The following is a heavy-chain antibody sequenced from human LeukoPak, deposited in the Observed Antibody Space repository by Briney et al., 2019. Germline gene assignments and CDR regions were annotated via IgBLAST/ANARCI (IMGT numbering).Heavy chain of an antibody. CDR3: ARGEEQWLEWYFDL. D-gene: IGHD6-19*01. CDR2: INHSGST. V-gene: IGHV4-34*01. J-gene: IGHJ2*01. CDR1: GGSFSGYY. Sequence: KPSETLSLTCAVYGGSFSGYYWSWIRQPSGKGLEWIGEINHSGSTNYTPSLKSRVTISVDTSKNQLSLKLSSVTAADTAVYHCARGEEQWLEWYFDLWGRGTLVTVSS.